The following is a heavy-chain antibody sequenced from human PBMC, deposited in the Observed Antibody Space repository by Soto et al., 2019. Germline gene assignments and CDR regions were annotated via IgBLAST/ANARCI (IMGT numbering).Heavy chain of an antibody. CDR2: INADYGNT. CDR3: ASCIQGDSYYGMDV. D-gene: IGHD5-18*01. Sequence: QAQLVQSGAEVRKPGASVKVSCKASGYTFYSHSISWVRQAPGQGLEWMGRINADYGNTQYAQKFRGRVTMTTDTSTTTVYMELTNLKYDDTAIYYCASCIQGDSYYGMDVWGQGTTVTVSS. J-gene: IGHJ6*02. V-gene: IGHV1-18*01. CDR1: GYTFYSHS.